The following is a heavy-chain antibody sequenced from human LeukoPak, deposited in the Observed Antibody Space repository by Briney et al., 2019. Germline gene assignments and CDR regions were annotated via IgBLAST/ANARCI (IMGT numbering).Heavy chain of an antibody. V-gene: IGHV1-69*11. D-gene: IGHD3-22*01. CDR3: VRGGYYDSSGYNY. Sequence: SVKVSCKASGGVFTTYAISWVRQAPGQGLEWMGSIIPFLGTTNYAQKFQGRVTITADEPTRTAYMELTYVRSDDTAVYYCVRGGYYDSSGYNYWXXGTLVTVSS. CDR1: GGVFTTYA. CDR2: IIPFLGTT. J-gene: IGHJ4*01.